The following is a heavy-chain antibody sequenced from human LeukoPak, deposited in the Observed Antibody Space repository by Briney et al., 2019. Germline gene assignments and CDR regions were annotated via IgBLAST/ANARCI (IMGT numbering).Heavy chain of an antibody. CDR3: AKLCSYGDYCFDY. CDR2: ISGSGGST. J-gene: IGHJ4*02. D-gene: IGHD4-17*01. Sequence: GGSLRLSCAASGFTFDDYAMSWVRQAPGKGLEWILAISGSGGSTYYADSVKGRFTISRDNSKNTLYLQMNSLRAEDTAVYYCAKLCSYGDYCFDYWGQGTLVTVSS. V-gene: IGHV3-23*01. CDR1: GFTFDDYA.